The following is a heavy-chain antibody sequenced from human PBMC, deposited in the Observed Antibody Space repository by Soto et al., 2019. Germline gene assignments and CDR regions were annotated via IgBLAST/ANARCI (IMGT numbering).Heavy chain of an antibody. CDR1: GGSISSCGYY. CDR2: IYYSGRT. D-gene: IGHD3-16*01. Sequence: QVQLQESGPGLVKPSQTLSLTCTVSGGSISSCGYYWSWVRQLPVKGLEWIGYIYYSGRTHYNPSLKSRFTISGGTSKNQLSLKLSSLTAADTAVYYCASALGGAGWRVDYWGQGTLVTVSS. J-gene: IGHJ4*02. CDR3: ASALGGAGWRVDY. V-gene: IGHV4-31*03.